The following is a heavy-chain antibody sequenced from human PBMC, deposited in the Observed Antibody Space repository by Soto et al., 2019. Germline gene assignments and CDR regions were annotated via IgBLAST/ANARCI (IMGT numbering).Heavy chain of an antibody. V-gene: IGHV1-3*01. CDR2: INVGNGDT. CDR1: GYTFTAFA. J-gene: IGHJ4*02. D-gene: IGHD6-25*01. CDR3: VRVGGSGWTLDF. Sequence: QVHLVQSGAEVKKPGASVQVSCKTSGYTFTAFAVHWVRQASGQRLEWMGWINVGNGDTKSSQNLQGRVTITRDTSASTVYMELSRLRSEDTAVYYCVRVGGSGWTLDFWGQGTLVTVSS.